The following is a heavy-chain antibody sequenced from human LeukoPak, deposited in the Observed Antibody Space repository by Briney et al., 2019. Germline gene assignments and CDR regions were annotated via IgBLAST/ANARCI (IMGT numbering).Heavy chain of an antibody. Sequence: ASVKVSCKASGYTFTGYYMHWVRQAPAQGLEWMGWINPNSGGTNYAQKFQGRVTMTRDTSISRAYMELSRLRSDDTAVYYCARGPRFLEWLPRTRDAFDIWGQGTMVTVSS. D-gene: IGHD3-3*01. J-gene: IGHJ3*02. CDR3: ARGPRFLEWLPRTRDAFDI. CDR2: INPNSGGT. V-gene: IGHV1-2*02. CDR1: GYTFTGYY.